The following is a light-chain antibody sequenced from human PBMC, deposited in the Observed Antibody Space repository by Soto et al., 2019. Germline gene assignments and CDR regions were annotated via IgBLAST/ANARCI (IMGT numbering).Light chain of an antibody. V-gene: IGKV3D-20*02. CDR1: QSVSSSY. Sequence: EIVLTQSPSTLSLFPGERATHSCRTRQSVSSSYLAWYQQKPGQAPRLLIYGASSRATSIPDRFSGRGSVTDLPPSTSRLAPEALALSYWQQGNTWPQITL. CDR2: GAS. CDR3: QQGNTWPQIT. J-gene: IGKJ5*01.